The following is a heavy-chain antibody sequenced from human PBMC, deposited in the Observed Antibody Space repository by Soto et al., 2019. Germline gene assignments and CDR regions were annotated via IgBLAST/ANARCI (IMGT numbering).Heavy chain of an antibody. J-gene: IGHJ4*02. Sequence: ASVKVSCKTSGYTFTNYGINWVRQAPGQGLEWMGWTSPYNGDTNYAQKLHGRVAMTTDTSTSTAYMEVRSLRSDDTAVFYCGSEASLMPAALPIDYWGQGTLVTVSS. CDR1: GYTFTNYG. D-gene: IGHD2-2*02. CDR2: TSPYNGDT. V-gene: IGHV1-18*01. CDR3: GSEASLMPAALPIDY.